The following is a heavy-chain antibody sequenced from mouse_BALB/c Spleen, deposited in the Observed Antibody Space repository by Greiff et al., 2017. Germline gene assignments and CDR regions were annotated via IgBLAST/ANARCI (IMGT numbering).Heavy chain of an antibody. CDR1: GFTFSSYA. CDR2: ISSGGSYT. Sequence: EVKLMESGGGLVKPGGSLKLSCAASGFTFSSYAMSWVRQSPEKRLEWVAEISSGGSYTYYPDTVTGRFTISRDNAKNTLYLEMSSLRSEDTAMYYCARDNGYWYFDVWGAGTTVTVSS. CDR3: ARDNGYWYFDV. J-gene: IGHJ1*01. V-gene: IGHV5-9-4*01.